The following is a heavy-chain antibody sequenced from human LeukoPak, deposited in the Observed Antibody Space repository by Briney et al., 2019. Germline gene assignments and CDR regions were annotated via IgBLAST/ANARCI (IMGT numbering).Heavy chain of an antibody. CDR2: IYYSGST. J-gene: IGHJ4*02. CDR3: ARDHSGSSGWFDY. D-gene: IGHD6-19*01. CDR1: GGSISSYY. V-gene: IGHV4-59*01. Sequence: PSETLSLTCTVSGGSISSYYWSWIRQPPGKGLEWIGYIYYSGSTNYNPSLKSRVTISVDTSKNQFSLKLSSVTAADTAVYYCARDHSGSSGWFDYWGQGTLVTVSS.